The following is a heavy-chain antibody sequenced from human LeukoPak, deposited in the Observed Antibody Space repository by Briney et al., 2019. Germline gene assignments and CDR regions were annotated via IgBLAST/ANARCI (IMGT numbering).Heavy chain of an antibody. CDR2: IYYSGST. CDR1: GGSISSSSYY. Sequence: PSETLSLTCTVSGGSISSSSYYWGWIRQPPGKGLEWIGSIYYSGSTYYNPSLKSRVTISVDTSKNQFSLKLSSVTAADTAVYYCARVRFRYSGYDFDYWGQGTLVTVSS. CDR3: ARVRFRYSGYDFDY. J-gene: IGHJ4*02. D-gene: IGHD5-12*01. V-gene: IGHV4-39*07.